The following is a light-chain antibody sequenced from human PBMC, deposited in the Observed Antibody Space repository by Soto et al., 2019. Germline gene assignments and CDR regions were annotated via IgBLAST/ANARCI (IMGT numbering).Light chain of an antibody. CDR3: AAWDDSLNSYV. J-gene: IGLJ1*01. CDR1: TSNIGSNT. Sequence: QSVLTQPPSASGTPGQRVIISCSGSTSNIGSNTVNWYQQLPGTAPKLLIYTNNQRPSGFPDRFSGSTSGTSASLAISGLQSDDEADYYCAAWDDSLNSYVFGTGTKLTVL. V-gene: IGLV1-44*01. CDR2: TNN.